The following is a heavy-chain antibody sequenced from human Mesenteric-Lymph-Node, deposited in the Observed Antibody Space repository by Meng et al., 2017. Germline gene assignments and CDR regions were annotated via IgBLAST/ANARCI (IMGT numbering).Heavy chain of an antibody. CDR1: GFTISRHW. CDR2: INSDGRTT. Sequence: EVQLVESGGGLVQPGGSLRLSCAASGFTISRHWMHWVRQAPGKGLVWVSRINSDGRTTNYADSVKGRFTISRDNAKNTSYLQMNSLRAEDTAVYFCTGLSGPFDYWGQGTLVTVSS. D-gene: IGHD6-19*01. J-gene: IGHJ4*02. CDR3: TGLSGPFDY. V-gene: IGHV3-74*01.